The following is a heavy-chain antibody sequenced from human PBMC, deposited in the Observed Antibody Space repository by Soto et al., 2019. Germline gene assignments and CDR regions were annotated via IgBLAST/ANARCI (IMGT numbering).Heavy chain of an antibody. CDR3: ARRARPDFYYMVV. CDR2: ISSNGVGT. Sequence: EVQLAESGGGLAQPGVSLRLSCAASGCTLSGYAMDWVRQAPGKGLEYVSGISSNGVGTYYANSVQGRFTISRDNSKNTVYLQMGSLRHEDMAVYYCARRARPDFYYMVVWGKATTVTVS. D-gene: IGHD6-6*01. J-gene: IGHJ6*03. CDR1: GCTLSGYA. V-gene: IGHV3-64*01.